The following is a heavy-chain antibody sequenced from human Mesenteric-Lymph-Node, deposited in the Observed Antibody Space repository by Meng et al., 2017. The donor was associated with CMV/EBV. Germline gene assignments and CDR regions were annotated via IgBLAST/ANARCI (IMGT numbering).Heavy chain of an antibody. CDR2: ISLSGGST. Sequence: GGSLRLSCVAAGFNLGSYAMNWVRQAPGKGLEWVSSISLSGGSTYYADSVKGRFTISRDSSKNTLYLQMTSLRGEDTAVYHCARELRRNYFFGLDVWGHGTTVTVSS. D-gene: IGHD1-7*01. CDR3: ARELRRNYFFGLDV. CDR1: GFNLGSYA. J-gene: IGHJ6*02. V-gene: IGHV3-23*01.